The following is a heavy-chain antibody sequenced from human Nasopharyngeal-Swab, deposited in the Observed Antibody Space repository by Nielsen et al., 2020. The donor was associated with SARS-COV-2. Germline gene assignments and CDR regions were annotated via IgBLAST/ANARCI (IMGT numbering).Heavy chain of an antibody. D-gene: IGHD5-24*01. CDR1: GYSFTSNW. CDR3: ARGSRDGYFFDY. Sequence: GESLKISCKVSGYSFTSNWIGWVRQMPGKGLEWMAIIYPGDSDTRYSPSFQGQVPISADKSISTAYLQGSRLKASDTAMYFCARGSRDGYFFDYWGQGTLVTVSS. V-gene: IGHV5-51*01. CDR2: IYPGDSDT. J-gene: IGHJ4*02.